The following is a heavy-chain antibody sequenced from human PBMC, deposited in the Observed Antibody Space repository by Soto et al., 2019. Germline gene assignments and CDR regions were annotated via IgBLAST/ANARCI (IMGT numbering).Heavy chain of an antibody. CDR3: ARQGVGKIAAAGTFDY. Sequence: PSETLSLTCAVYGGSFSGYYWSWIRQPPGKGLEWIGEINHSGSTNYNPSLKSRVTISVDTSKNQFYLKLSSVTAADTAVYYCARQGVGKIAAAGTFDYWGQGTLVTVSS. V-gene: IGHV4-34*01. CDR2: INHSGST. CDR1: GGSFSGYY. J-gene: IGHJ4*02. D-gene: IGHD6-13*01.